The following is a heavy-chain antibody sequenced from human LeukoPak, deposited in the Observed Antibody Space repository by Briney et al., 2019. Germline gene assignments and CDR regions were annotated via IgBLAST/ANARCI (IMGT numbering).Heavy chain of an antibody. J-gene: IGHJ4*02. D-gene: IGHD6-6*01. CDR1: GFTFSSYS. Sequence: GGSLRLSCAASGFTFSSYSMNWVRQAPGKGREWVSSISSSSSYIYYADSVKGRFTISRDNAKNSLYLQMNSLRAEDTAVYYCAREIATRRDYFDYWGQGTLVTVSS. V-gene: IGHV3-21*01. CDR2: ISSSSSYI. CDR3: AREIATRRDYFDY.